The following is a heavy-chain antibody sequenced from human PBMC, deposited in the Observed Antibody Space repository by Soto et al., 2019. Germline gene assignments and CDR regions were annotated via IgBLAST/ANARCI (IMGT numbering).Heavy chain of an antibody. CDR2: INAGNGTT. D-gene: IGHD5-12*01. V-gene: IGHV1-3*05. J-gene: IGHJ4*02. CDR1: GYTFTNYA. Sequence: QVQLVQSGAEEKKPGASVKVSCKASGYTFTNYATHWVRQAPGQRLEWMGWINAGNGTTKYSQKFQGRVTITRDTSASTAYMELSSLRSEDTAGYYCARVSGYYLPDYWGQGTLVPVSS. CDR3: ARVSGYYLPDY.